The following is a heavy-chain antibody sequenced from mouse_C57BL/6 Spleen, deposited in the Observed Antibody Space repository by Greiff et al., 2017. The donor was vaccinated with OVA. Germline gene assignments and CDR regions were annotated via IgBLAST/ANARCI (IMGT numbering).Heavy chain of an antibody. J-gene: IGHJ2*01. Sequence: LQESGPELVKPGASVKISCKASGYAFSSSWMNWVKQRPGKGLEWIGRIYPGDGDTNYNGKFKGKATLTADKSSSTAYMQLSSLTSEDSAVYFCAREDDDGYYVPFDYWGQGTTLTVSS. D-gene: IGHD2-3*01. CDR3: AREDDDGYYVPFDY. CDR1: GYAFSSSW. V-gene: IGHV1-82*01. CDR2: IYPGDGDT.